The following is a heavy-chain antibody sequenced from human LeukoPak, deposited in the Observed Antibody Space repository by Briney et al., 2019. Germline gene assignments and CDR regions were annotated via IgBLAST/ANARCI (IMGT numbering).Heavy chain of an antibody. CDR3: ARDFQGSSQLGNAFDI. J-gene: IGHJ3*02. CDR2: ISSSSSYI. CDR1: GFTFSSYS. Sequence: GGSLRLSCAASGFTFSSYSMNWVRQAPGKGLEWVSSISSSSSYIYYADSVKGRFTISRDNAKNSLYQQMNSLRAEDTAVYYCARDFQGSSQLGNAFDIWGQGTMVTVSS. D-gene: IGHD3-10*01. V-gene: IGHV3-21*01.